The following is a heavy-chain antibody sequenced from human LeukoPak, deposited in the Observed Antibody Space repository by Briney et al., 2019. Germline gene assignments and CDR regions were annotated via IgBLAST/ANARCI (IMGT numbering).Heavy chain of an antibody. Sequence: KPSETLSLTCTVSGGSISSGFYWGWIRQPPGKGLEWIGSIYYSGTTYYNPSLKSRVTISLDASKNQFSLKLSSVTAADTAVYYCARQVGGGRWYFDYWGQGTLVTVSS. CDR2: IYYSGTT. D-gene: IGHD6-19*01. CDR3: ARQVGGGRWYFDY. CDR1: GGSISSGFY. J-gene: IGHJ4*02. V-gene: IGHV4-39*01.